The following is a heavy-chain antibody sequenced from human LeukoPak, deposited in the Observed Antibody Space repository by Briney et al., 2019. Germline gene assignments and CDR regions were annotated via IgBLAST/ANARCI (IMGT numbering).Heavy chain of an antibody. Sequence: GGSLRLSCAASGFTFDDYAMHWVRQVQGKGLQWVALINWDGRNTYYADSVKGRFTISRDNAKNSLYLQMNSLRPEDTAVYYCARGATMSSSWMDDAFDIWGQGTMVTVSS. D-gene: IGHD6-13*01. CDR2: INWDGRNT. CDR1: GFTFDDYA. CDR3: ARGATMSSSWMDDAFDI. J-gene: IGHJ3*02. V-gene: IGHV3-43D*03.